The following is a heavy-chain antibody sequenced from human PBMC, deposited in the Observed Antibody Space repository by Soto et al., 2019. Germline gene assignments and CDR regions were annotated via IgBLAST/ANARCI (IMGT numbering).Heavy chain of an antibody. V-gene: IGHV3-74*01. CDR1: GFTFSSYW. CDR2: INSDGRST. J-gene: IGHJ6*02. Sequence: GGSLRLSCAASGFTFSSYWMHWVRQAPGKGLVWVSRINSDGRSTSYADSAKGRFTISRDNAKKTLYQQIKSQRAEDTAVYYCARELGMSRAYYYYYGMDVWGQGTTVTVSS. CDR3: ARELGMSRAYYYYYGMDV. D-gene: IGHD6-13*01.